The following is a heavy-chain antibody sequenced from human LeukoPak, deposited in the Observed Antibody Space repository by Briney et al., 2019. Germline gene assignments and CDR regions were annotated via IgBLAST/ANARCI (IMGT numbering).Heavy chain of an antibody. CDR3: ARSQWLASFDY. D-gene: IGHD6-19*01. J-gene: IGHJ4*02. CDR2: IYYSGST. Sequence: SETLSLTCSVSGGSISSYYWSWIRQPPGKGLEWIGYIYYSGSTNYNPSLKSRVTISVDTSKNQFSLKLSSVTAADTAVYYCARSQWLASFDYWGQGTLVTVSS. V-gene: IGHV4-59*01. CDR1: GGSISSYY.